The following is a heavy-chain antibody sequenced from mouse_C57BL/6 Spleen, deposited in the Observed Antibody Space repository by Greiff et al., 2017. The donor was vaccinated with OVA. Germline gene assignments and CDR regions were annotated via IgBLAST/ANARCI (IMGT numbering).Heavy chain of an antibody. CDR2: ISGGGGNT. D-gene: IGHD2-4*01. CDR3: ARHFFYDYGYFDY. Sequence: EVKLMESGGGLVKPGGSLKLSCAASGFTFSSYTMSWVRQTPEKRLEWVATISGGGGNTYYPDSVKGRFPISRDNAKNTLYLQMSSLRSEDTALYYCARHFFYDYGYFDYWGQGTTLTVSS. V-gene: IGHV5-9*01. CDR1: GFTFSSYT. J-gene: IGHJ2*01.